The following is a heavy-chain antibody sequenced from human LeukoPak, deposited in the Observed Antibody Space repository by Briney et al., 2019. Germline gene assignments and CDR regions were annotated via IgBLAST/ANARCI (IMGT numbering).Heavy chain of an antibody. V-gene: IGHV4-38-2*01. CDR2: IYHSGST. Sequence: SETLSRTCAVSGHSISSGYYWGWVRQPPGKGLEWIGSIYHSGSTFYNPSLKSRVTISVDTSKNQFSLKLSSVTAADTAVYYCARRRIQLWPIGPNYFDYWGQGTLVTVSS. D-gene: IGHD5-18*01. CDR1: GHSISSGYY. CDR3: ARRRIQLWPIGPNYFDY. J-gene: IGHJ4*02.